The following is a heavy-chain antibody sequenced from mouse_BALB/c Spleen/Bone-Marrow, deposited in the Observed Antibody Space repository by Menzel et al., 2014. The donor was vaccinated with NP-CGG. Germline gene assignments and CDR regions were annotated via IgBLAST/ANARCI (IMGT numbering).Heavy chain of an antibody. Sequence: EVKLMESGGGLVQPGGSLRLSCATSGFTFTDYYMSWVRQPPGKALEWLGFIRNKAKGFTTEYSASVKGRFTISRDNSQSILYLQMNTLRAEDSATYYCARGINYGNYWYFDVWGAGTTVTVSS. J-gene: IGHJ1*01. V-gene: IGHV7-3*02. CDR2: IRNKAKGFTT. D-gene: IGHD2-1*01. CDR3: ARGINYGNYWYFDV. CDR1: GFTFTDYY.